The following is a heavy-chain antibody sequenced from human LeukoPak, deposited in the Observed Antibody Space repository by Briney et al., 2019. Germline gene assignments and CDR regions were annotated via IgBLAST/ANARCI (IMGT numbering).Heavy chain of an antibody. D-gene: IGHD3-22*01. V-gene: IGHV3-15*01. CDR3: TTGERRFDSSGYYPYYFDY. J-gene: IGHJ4*01. CDR2: IKSKADDGTI. CDR1: GFSFTNAW. Sequence: GGSLRLSCAVSGFSFTNAWMSWVRQAAGKGLEWVGRIKSKADDGTIDYAAPVKGRFTISRDESENTLYLQMNSLKTEDTAVYYCTTGERRFDSSGYYPYYFDYWGQGTLVTVSS.